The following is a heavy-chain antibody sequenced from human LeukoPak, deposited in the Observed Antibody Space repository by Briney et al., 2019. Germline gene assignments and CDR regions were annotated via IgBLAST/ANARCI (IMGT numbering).Heavy chain of an antibody. V-gene: IGHV4-4*07. CDR2: IYTSGST. D-gene: IGHD6-13*01. CDR3: ARDSSSWPNWFDP. J-gene: IGHJ5*02. Sequence: SETLSLTCTVSGGSISSYYWSWIRQPAGKGLVWIGRIYTSGSTNYNPSLKSRVTMSVDTCKNQFSLMLSSVTAADTAVYYCARDSSSWPNWFDPWGQGTLVTVSS. CDR1: GGSISSYY.